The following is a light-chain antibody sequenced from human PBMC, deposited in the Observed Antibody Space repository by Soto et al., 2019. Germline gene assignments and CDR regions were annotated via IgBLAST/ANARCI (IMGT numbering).Light chain of an antibody. Sequence: QSVLAQPASVSGSPGQSITISCTGTSSDVGSYNYVSWYQQVPGKAPKPLIYEVSNRPSGVSNRFSGSKSGNTASLTISRLQPEDEADYYCKSRAASITYVFGTGTKLTVL. CDR1: SSDVGSYNY. J-gene: IGLJ1*01. CDR2: EVS. CDR3: KSRAASITYV. V-gene: IGLV2-14*01.